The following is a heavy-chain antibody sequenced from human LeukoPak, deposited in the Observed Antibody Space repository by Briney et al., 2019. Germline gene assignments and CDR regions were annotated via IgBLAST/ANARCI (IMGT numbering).Heavy chain of an antibody. J-gene: IGHJ4*02. CDR2: IHSSGGS. CDR3: ARLGSYHEF. CDR1: GASISNYY. Sequence: SETLSLTCTVSGASISNYYWSWIRQTPEKGLEWMGHIHSSGGSSYYPSLKSRLTLSIDTSRNQLSLKLPSVTAADTAVYFCARLGSYHEFWGQGALVTVSS. D-gene: IGHD1-26*01. V-gene: IGHV4-4*09.